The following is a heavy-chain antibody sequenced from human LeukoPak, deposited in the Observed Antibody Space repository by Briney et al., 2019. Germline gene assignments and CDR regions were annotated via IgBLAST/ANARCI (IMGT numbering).Heavy chain of an antibody. J-gene: IGHJ3*02. CDR2: LYGGGST. CDR1: GFTFSSNF. CDR3: ARDSSSTWYLAFDI. Sequence: GGSLRLSCAASGFTFSSNFMSWVRQAPGKGLEWVSVLYGGGSTYYADSVKGRFTISRDNSKNTLYLQMNSLRAEDTAVYYCARDSSSTWYLAFDIWGQGTMVTVSS. V-gene: IGHV3-66*02. D-gene: IGHD6-13*01.